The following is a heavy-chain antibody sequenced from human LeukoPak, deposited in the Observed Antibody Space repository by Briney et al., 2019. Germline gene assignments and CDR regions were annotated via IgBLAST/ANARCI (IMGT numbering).Heavy chain of an antibody. Sequence: PSETLSLTCTVSGYSISSGYYWSWIRQPPGKGLEWIGEINHSGSTNYNPSLKSRVTISVDTSKSQFSLKLSSVTAADTAVYYCARGGWNKFDYWGQGTLVTVSS. CDR2: INHSGST. V-gene: IGHV4-38-2*02. CDR1: GYSISSGYY. D-gene: IGHD3-22*01. J-gene: IGHJ4*02. CDR3: ARGGWNKFDY.